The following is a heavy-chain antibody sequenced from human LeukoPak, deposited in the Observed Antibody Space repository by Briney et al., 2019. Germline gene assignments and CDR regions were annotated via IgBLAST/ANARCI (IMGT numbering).Heavy chain of an antibody. D-gene: IGHD6-19*01. Sequence: PGGSLRLSCAASGFTFSSYSMDWVRQAPGKGLEWVSSISSSSSYIYYADSVKGRFTISRDNAKNSLYLQMNSLRAEDTAVYHCARDKYSSGWYVGAAVFDYWGQGTLVTVSS. CDR1: GFTFSSYS. V-gene: IGHV3-21*01. CDR3: ARDKYSSGWYVGAAVFDY. CDR2: ISSSSSYI. J-gene: IGHJ4*02.